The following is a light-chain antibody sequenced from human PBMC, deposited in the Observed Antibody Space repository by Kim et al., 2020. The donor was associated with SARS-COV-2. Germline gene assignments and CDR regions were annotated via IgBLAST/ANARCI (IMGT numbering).Light chain of an antibody. CDR3: SSYTSSTSYV. Sequence: GRSITISCTGTSSDVGGYDYVSWYQQHPGKAPILIIYHVINRPSGVSNRFSGPKSGNTASLTISGLQAEDEADYYCSSYTSSTSYVFGTGTKVTVL. V-gene: IGLV2-14*03. J-gene: IGLJ1*01. CDR2: HVI. CDR1: SSDVGGYDY.